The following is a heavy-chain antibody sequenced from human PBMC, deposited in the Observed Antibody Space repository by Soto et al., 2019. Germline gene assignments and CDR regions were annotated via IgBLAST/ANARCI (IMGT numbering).Heavy chain of an antibody. D-gene: IGHD6-6*01. CDR1: GFTFSSYG. CDR3: SRGSSGSEIAARPFDI. Sequence: GGSLRLSCAASGFTFSSYGMHWVRQAPGKGLEWVAVIWNDGSNKYYADSVKGRFTITRDNSKNTLYLQMNSLRAEDAAVYYCSRGSSGSEIAARPFDIWGQGTMVTVSS. J-gene: IGHJ3*02. CDR2: IWNDGSNK. V-gene: IGHV3-33*01.